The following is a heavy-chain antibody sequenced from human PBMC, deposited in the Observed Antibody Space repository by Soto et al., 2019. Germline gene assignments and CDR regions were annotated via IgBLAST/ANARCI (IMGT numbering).Heavy chain of an antibody. CDR2: VSYSGGT. CDR1: GGSISSSGSY. CDR3: TRRYSYGSGKYAVDV. V-gene: IGHV4-39*01. J-gene: IGHJ6*02. D-gene: IGHD3-10*01. Sequence: SETLSLTCTVSGGSISSSGSYWGWIRQPPGKGLEWIGTVSYSGGTYYNPSFNSRVAISLDTSKNQFSLNLGSVTATDTALYYCTRRYSYGSGKYAVDVWGHGTTVTVS.